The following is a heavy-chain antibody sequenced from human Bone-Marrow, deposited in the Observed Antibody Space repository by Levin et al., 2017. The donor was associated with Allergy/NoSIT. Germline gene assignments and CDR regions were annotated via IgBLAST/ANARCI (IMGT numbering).Heavy chain of an antibody. D-gene: IGHD1-26*01. Sequence: RGESLKISCKASGYSFTGYFIVWVRQAPGQGLEWMGRIHPNSGGTIYAQNFQGRVTMTSDTSISTAYMELSGLRSDDTAVYYCAKWAGRGTDYWGQGTLITVSS. CDR1: GYSFTGYF. CDR3: AKWAGRGTDY. V-gene: IGHV1-2*06. CDR2: IHPNSGGT. J-gene: IGHJ4*02.